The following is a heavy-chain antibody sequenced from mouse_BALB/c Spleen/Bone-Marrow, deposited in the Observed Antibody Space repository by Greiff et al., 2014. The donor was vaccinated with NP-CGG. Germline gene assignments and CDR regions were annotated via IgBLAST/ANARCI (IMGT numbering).Heavy chain of an antibody. V-gene: IGHV1-80*01. J-gene: IGHJ2*01. CDR3: ARVRNWADY. CDR2: IYPGDGDT. CDR1: GYAFSNYW. D-gene: IGHD4-1*01. Sequence: QVQLQQPGAELVRPGSSVKISCKASGYAFSNYWMNWVKQRPGQGLEWIGQIYPGDGDTNYNGKFKGKATLTADKSSSTAYMQLSSLTSEDSAVYFCARVRNWADYWGQGTTLTVSS.